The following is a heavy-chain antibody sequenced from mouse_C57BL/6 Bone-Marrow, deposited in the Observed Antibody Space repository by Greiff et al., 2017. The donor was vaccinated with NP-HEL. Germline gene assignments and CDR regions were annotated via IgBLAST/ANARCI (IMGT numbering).Heavy chain of an antibody. J-gene: IGHJ2*01. CDR3: ARNYGNLYLFDY. CDR1: GYTFTSYT. Sequence: QVQLQQSGAELARPGASVKMSCKASGYTFTSYTMHWVKQRPGQGLEWIGYINPSSGYTKYNQKFKDKATLTADKSSSTAYMQLSSLTSEDSAVYYCARNYGNLYLFDYWGQGTTLTVSS. D-gene: IGHD2-1*01. CDR2: INPSSGYT. V-gene: IGHV1-4*01.